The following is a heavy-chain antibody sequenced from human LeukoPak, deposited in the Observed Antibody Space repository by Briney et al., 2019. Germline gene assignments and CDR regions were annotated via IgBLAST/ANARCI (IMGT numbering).Heavy chain of an antibody. V-gene: IGHV4-59*01. CDR3: ARQVYSSSWSYYFEY. CDR1: GGSISSYY. CDR2: IHYSGST. D-gene: IGHD6-13*01. Sequence: SETLSLTCTVSGGSISSYYWSWIRQPPGRGLEWIGSIHYSGSTSYNSSLKSRVTMSIDTSKNQFSLKLSSVTPADTAVYYCARQVYSSSWSYYFEYWGQGILVTVSS. J-gene: IGHJ4*02.